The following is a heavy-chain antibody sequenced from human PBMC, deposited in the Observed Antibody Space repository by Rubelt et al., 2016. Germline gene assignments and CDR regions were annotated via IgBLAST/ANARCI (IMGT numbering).Heavy chain of an antibody. D-gene: IGHD6-13*01. CDR2: INAGNGNT. V-gene: IGHV1-3*01. J-gene: IGHJ5*02. Sequence: QVQLAQSGAEVKKPGASVKVSCKASGYTFTSYAMHWVRQAPGQRLEWMGWINAGNGNTKYSQEFQGRGTITSDTSASTGYMELSSLRAEDTAVYYCARGLGLGYSSSWFNWFDPWGQGTLVTVSS. CDR3: ARGLGLGYSSSWFNWFDP. CDR1: GYTFTSYA.